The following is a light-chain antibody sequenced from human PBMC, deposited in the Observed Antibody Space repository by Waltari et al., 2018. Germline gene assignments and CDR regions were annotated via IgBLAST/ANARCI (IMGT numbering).Light chain of an antibody. CDR1: QGIGND. CDR2: SAS. V-gene: IGKV1-17*01. J-gene: IGKJ2*01. CDR3: LQDSFYPHT. Sequence: DIQMTQSPSSLSASVGARVTITCRASQGIGNDLGWYQQKQGKAPKRLIYSASSLQSGVPSRFSGSGSGTEFSLTISSLQPEDIATYYCLQDSFYPHTFGQGTKVEIK.